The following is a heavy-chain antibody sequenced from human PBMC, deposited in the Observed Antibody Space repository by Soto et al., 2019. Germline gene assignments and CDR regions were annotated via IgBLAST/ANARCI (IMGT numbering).Heavy chain of an antibody. D-gene: IGHD6-19*01. CDR2: IYYSGST. V-gene: IGHV4-61*01. Sequence: QVQLQESGPGLVKPSETLSLTCTVSGGSVSSGSYYWSWIRQPPGKGLEWIGYIYYSGSTNYKPSHKSRVTISVDTSKNQFSLKLSSVTAADTAVYYCARDGRGYSSGWLHFDYWGQGTLVTVSS. J-gene: IGHJ4*02. CDR1: GGSVSSGSYY. CDR3: ARDGRGYSSGWLHFDY.